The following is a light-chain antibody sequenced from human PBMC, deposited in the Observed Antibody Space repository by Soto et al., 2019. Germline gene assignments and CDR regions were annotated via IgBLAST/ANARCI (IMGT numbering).Light chain of an antibody. CDR1: QSVRTY. Sequence: EIVLTQSPATLSLSPGERATLSCRASQSVRTYLAWYQQQPGQAPRLLIYDAFIRATGVPARFSGSGSGTDFPLTISTLEPEDFAFYYCHQRLHWPQGTLGGGTRVDIK. CDR3: HQRLHWPQGT. J-gene: IGKJ4*01. V-gene: IGKV3-11*01. CDR2: DAF.